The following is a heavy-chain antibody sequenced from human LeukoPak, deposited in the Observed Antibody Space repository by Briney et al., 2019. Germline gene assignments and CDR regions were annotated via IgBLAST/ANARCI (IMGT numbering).Heavy chain of an antibody. J-gene: IGHJ4*02. CDR1: GGSISSSSYY. D-gene: IGHD4-17*01. CDR3: AASRRAYETTVTTWSSIYFDH. CDR2: IYYSGST. V-gene: IGHV4-39*01. Sequence: PSETLSLTCTVSGGSISSSSYYWGWIRQPPGKGLEWIGSIYYSGSTYYNPSLKSRITISVDTSKNQFSLKLSSVTAADTAVYYCAASRRAYETTVTTWSSIYFDHWGQGTLVAVSS.